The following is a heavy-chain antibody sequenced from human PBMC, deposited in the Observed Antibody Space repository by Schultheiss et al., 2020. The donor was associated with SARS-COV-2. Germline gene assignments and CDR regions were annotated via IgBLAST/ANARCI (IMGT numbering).Heavy chain of an antibody. Sequence: ASVKVSCKASGYTFTSYAMNWVRQAPGQGLEWMGWINTNTGNPTYAQGFTGRFVFSLDTSVSTAYLQICSLKAEDTAVYYCARGGIVVVGEYYGMDVWGQGTTVTVSS. CDR3: ARGGIVVVGEYYGMDV. J-gene: IGHJ6*02. CDR1: GYTFTSYA. D-gene: IGHD2-15*01. CDR2: INTNTGNP. V-gene: IGHV7-4-1*01.